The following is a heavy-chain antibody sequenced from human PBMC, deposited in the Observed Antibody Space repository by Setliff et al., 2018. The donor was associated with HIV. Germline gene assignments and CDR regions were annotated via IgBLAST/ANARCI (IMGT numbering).Heavy chain of an antibody. D-gene: IGHD3-22*01. CDR2: INPSGGRT. J-gene: IGHJ3*02. Sequence: ASVKVSCKASGYTFTNYYIHWVRQAPGQGLEWMGLINPSGGRTRYAQKFQGRLTMTRDTSRSTVYMELSSLRSEDAAVYYCARCYYDSSGPTDAFDIWGQGTVVTV. V-gene: IGHV1-46*01. CDR3: ARCYYDSSGPTDAFDI. CDR1: GYTFTNYY.